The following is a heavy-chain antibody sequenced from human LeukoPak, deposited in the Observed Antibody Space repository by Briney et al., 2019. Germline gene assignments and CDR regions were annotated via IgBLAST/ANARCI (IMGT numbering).Heavy chain of an antibody. D-gene: IGHD6-19*01. J-gene: IGHJ5*02. V-gene: IGHV4-39*07. Sequence: PSETLSLTCTVSGGSISSSSYYWGWIRQPPGKGLEWIGSIYYSGSTYYNPSLKSRVTISVDTSKNQFSLKLSSVTAADTAVYYCAGDSSGWSGWFDPWGQGTLVTVSS. CDR2: IYYSGST. CDR3: AGDSSGWSGWFDP. CDR1: GGSISSSSYY.